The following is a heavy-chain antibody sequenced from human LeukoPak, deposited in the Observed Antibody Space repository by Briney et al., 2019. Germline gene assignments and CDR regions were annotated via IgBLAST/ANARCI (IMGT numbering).Heavy chain of an antibody. CDR1: GFSFSTYA. D-gene: IGHD1-26*01. V-gene: IGHV3-23*01. Sequence: PGGSLRLSCAASGFSFSTYAMSWVRQAPGKGLEWVSATSAGGATIYYADSVKGRFTVSRDNSKNTLYLQMNSLRAEDTAVYYCAKDSGGTYFYYYYYMDVWGKGTTVTVSS. CDR2: TSAGGATI. CDR3: AKDSGGTYFYYYYYMDV. J-gene: IGHJ6*03.